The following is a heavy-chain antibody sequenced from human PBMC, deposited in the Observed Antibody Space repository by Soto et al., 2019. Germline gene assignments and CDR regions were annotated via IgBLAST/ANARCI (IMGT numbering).Heavy chain of an antibody. J-gene: IGHJ4*02. Sequence: ASVKVSRKVSGYTLTELSMHWVRQAPGKGLEWMGGFDPEDGETIYAQKFQGRVTMTEDASTDTAYMELSSLRSEDTAVYYCATDHDYGDSYWGQGTLVTVSS. CDR3: ATDHDYGDSY. CDR1: GYTLTELS. D-gene: IGHD4-17*01. V-gene: IGHV1-24*01. CDR2: FDPEDGET.